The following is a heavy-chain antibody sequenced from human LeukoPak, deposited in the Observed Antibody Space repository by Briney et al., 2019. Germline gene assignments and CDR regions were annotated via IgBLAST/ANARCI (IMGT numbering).Heavy chain of an antibody. J-gene: IGHJ3*02. V-gene: IGHV1-18*01. CDR2: ISTHRGNT. Sequence: PGASVKVSCKASGYTFTSYGISWVRQAPGQGLEWMGWISTHRGNTNYAQHLQGRVTMTTDTSTSTVYMELRSLRSDDTAVYYCARGDEYCSSTSCLGTFDIWGQGTMVTVSS. CDR3: ARGDEYCSSTSCLGTFDI. CDR1: GYTFTSYG. D-gene: IGHD2-2*01.